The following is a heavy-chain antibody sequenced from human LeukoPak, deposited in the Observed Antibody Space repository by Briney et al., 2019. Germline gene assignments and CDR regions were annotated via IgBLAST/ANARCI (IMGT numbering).Heavy chain of an antibody. CDR2: INPSGGST. V-gene: IGHV1-46*03. D-gene: IGHD2-15*01. CDR1: GYTFTSYY. J-gene: IGHJ5*02. Sequence: GASVKVSCKASGYTFTSYYMHWVRQAPGQGLEWMGIINPSGGSTSYAQKFQGRVTMTRDTSTSTVYMELSSLRSEDTAVYYCARDARTVVVAAIARINWFDPWGQGTLVTVSS. CDR3: ARDARTVVVAAIARINWFDP.